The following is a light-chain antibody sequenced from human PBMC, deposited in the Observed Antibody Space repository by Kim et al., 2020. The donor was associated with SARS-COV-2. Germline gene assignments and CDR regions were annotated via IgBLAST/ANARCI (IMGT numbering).Light chain of an antibody. J-gene: IGLJ1*01. Sequence: QRVTISCPGSSSNIGAGYDVHWYQQLPGTAPKLLIYGNSNRPSGVPDRFSGSKSGTSASLAITGLQAEDEADYYCQSYDSSLSGYVFGTATKVTVL. CDR3: QSYDSSLSGYV. CDR1: SSNIGAGYD. V-gene: IGLV1-40*01. CDR2: GNS.